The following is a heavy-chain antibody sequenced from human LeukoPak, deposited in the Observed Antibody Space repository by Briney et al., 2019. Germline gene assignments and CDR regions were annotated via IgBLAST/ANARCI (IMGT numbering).Heavy chain of an antibody. CDR3: ARAETYYDFWSGRIAAFDI. D-gene: IGHD3-3*01. CDR2: IYYSENT. J-gene: IGHJ3*02. V-gene: IGHV4-59*01. Sequence: PSETLSLTCTVSGGSISSYYWSWIRQPPGKGLERIGYIYYSENTNYNPSLKSRVTISVDTSKNQFSLKLSSVTAADTAMYYCARAETYYDFWSGRIAAFDIWGQGTMVTVSS. CDR1: GGSISSYY.